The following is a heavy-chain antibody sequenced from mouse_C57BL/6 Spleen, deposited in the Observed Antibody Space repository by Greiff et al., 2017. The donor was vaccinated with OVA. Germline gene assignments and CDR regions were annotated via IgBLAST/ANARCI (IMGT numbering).Heavy chain of an antibody. CDR2: IDPETGGT. J-gene: IGHJ2*01. CDR3: TRWIITTKRYVDY. V-gene: IGHV1-15*01. CDR1: GYTFTDYE. D-gene: IGHD1-1*01. Sequence: VQLQESGAELVRPGASVTLSCKASGYTFTDYEMHWVKQTPVHGLEWIGAIDPETGGTAYNQKFKGKAILTADKSSSTAYMELRSLTSEDSAVYYCTRWIITTKRYVDYWGQGTTLTVSS.